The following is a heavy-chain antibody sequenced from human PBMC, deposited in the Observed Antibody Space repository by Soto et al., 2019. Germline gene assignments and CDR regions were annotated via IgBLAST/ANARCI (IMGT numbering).Heavy chain of an antibody. D-gene: IGHD2-2*01. J-gene: IGHJ5*02. Sequence: GESLKISCTGFGYTFTTFWISWVRQMPGKGLEWMGRIDPRDSYVNYSPSFQGHVTISVDKSISTAYPQWGSLKASDTAMYYCARLYCTTSTCDSWFDPWGQGTLVTVSS. CDR1: GYTFTTFW. CDR3: ARLYCTTSTCDSWFDP. CDR2: IDPRDSYV. V-gene: IGHV5-10-1*01.